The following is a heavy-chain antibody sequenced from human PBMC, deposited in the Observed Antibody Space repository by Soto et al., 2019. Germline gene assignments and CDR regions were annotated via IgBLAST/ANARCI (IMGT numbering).Heavy chain of an antibody. Sequence: PGESLKISCKGSGYSFNTYWIGWVRQMPGKGLEWMGVIYPDDSGIRYSPSFQGQVTISADKSISTAYLQWSSLKASDSGIYYCARRTGLLYSDWGQGTLVTVSS. J-gene: IGHJ4*02. V-gene: IGHV5-51*01. CDR3: ARRTGLLYSD. D-gene: IGHD2-21*01. CDR2: IYPDDSGI. CDR1: GYSFNTYW.